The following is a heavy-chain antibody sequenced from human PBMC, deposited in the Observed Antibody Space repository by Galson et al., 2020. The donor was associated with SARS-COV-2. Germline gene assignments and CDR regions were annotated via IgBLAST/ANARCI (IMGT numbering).Heavy chain of an antibody. D-gene: IGHD3-16*01. CDR1: GDSVSSNSAA. V-gene: IGHV6-1*01. CDR3: ARGGFSHAVARFES. Sequence: SQTLSLTCAISGDSVSSNSAAWNWIRLSPSRGLEWLGRTYYRSKWYNDYAVSVKSRATINPDTSQNLFSLQLNSVTPEDTAVYYCARGGFSHAVARFESWGQGTLVTVSS. CDR2: TYYRSKWYN. J-gene: IGHJ4*02.